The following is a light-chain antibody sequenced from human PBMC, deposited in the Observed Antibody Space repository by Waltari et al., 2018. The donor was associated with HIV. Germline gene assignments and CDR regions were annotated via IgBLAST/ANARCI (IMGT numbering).Light chain of an antibody. V-gene: IGKV4-1*01. Sequence: DIVMTQSPDSLAVSLGGRATINCKSSQNILYSPNNKNFLAWYQQKPGQPPRLLIYWSSIRESGVPDRFRGSGSGTKFTLTISSLQAEDVAVYYCHQYYSSPWTFGQGTKVEVK. J-gene: IGKJ1*01. CDR1: QNILYSPNNKNF. CDR3: HQYYSSPWT. CDR2: WSS.